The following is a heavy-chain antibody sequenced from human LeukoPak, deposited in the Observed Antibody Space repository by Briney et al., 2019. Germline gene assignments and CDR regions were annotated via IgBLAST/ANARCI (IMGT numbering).Heavy chain of an antibody. J-gene: IGHJ3*02. CDR3: ARGRGAFDI. V-gene: IGHV4-34*01. Sequence: SETLSLTCAVYGGSFSGYYWSWIRQPPGKGLEWIGEINHSGSTNYNPSLKSRVTISVDTSKNQFSLKLSSVTAADTAVYYCARGRGAFDIWGQGTTVTVSS. CDR1: GGSFSGYY. D-gene: IGHD3-10*01. CDR2: INHSGST.